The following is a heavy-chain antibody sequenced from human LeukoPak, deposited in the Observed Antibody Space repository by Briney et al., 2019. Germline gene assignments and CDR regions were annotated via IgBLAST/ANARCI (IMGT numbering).Heavy chain of an antibody. CDR3: ARAQVGTHLGKLNNWFDP. CDR2: MNPNSGNT. Sequence: GASVKVSCKASGYTFTSYDINWVRQATGQGLEWMGWMNPNSGNTGYAQKFQGRVTITRNTSISTAYMELSSLRSEDTAVYYCARAQVGTHLGKLNNWFDPWGQGTLVTVSS. D-gene: IGHD2-21*02. J-gene: IGHJ5*02. CDR1: GYTFTSYD. V-gene: IGHV1-8*03.